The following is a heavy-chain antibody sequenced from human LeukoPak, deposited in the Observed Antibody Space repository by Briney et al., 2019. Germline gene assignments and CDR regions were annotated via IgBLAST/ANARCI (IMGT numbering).Heavy chain of an antibody. D-gene: IGHD4-11*01. CDR1: GGSISSGGYY. CDR3: AREATVTPYYFDY. J-gene: IGHJ4*02. V-gene: IGHV4-30-2*01. Sequence: PSETLSLTCTVSGGSISSGGYYWSWIRQPPGKGLEWIGYIYHSGSTYYNPSLKSRVTTSVDRSKNQFSLKLSSVTAADTAVYYCAREATVTPYYFDYWGQGTLVTVSS. CDR2: IYHSGST.